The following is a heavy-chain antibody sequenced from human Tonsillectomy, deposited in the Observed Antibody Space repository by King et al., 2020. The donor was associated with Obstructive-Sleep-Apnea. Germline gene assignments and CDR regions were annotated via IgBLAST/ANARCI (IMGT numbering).Heavy chain of an antibody. Sequence: QLQESGPGLVKPSETLSLTCTVSGGSISSSSYYWGWIRQPPGKGLEWIGGIYYSGSTYYNPSLKSRVTISVDTSKNQFSLKLSSVTAADTAVYYCAAAYYDILTGSKRYWFDPWGQGTLVTVSS. J-gene: IGHJ5*02. V-gene: IGHV4-39*07. CDR2: IYYSGST. CDR3: AAAYYDILTGSKRYWFDP. D-gene: IGHD3-9*01. CDR1: GGSISSSSYY.